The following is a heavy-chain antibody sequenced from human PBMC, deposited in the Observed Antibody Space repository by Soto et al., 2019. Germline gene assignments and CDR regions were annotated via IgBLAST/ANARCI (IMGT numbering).Heavy chain of an antibody. CDR3: ARDIGGLDY. V-gene: IGHV1-3*01. CDR1: GYTFTSYA. CDR2: INAGNGNT. D-gene: IGHD2-15*01. Sequence: QVQLVQSGAEVKKPGASVKVSCKASGYTFTSYAMHWVRQAPGQRLEWMGWINAGNGNTKYSQKXQXXXTXXRDTSASTAYMELSSLRSEDTAVYYCARDIGGLDYWGQGTLVTVSS. J-gene: IGHJ4*02.